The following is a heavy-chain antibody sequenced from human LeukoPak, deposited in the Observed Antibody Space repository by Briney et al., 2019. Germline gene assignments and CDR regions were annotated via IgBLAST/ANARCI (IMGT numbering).Heavy chain of an antibody. CDR2: ISYDGSNK. V-gene: IGHV3-30*18. J-gene: IGHJ4*02. CDR1: GFTFSSYS. CDR3: AKDRLLMGDHDFFGVDY. Sequence: GGSLRLSCAASGFTFSSYSMHWVRQAPGKGLEWVAVISYDGSNKYYVDSVKGRFTISRDNSKNTLYLQMNSLRAEDTAVYYCAKDRLLMGDHDFFGVDYWGQGTLVTVSS. D-gene: IGHD3-3*01.